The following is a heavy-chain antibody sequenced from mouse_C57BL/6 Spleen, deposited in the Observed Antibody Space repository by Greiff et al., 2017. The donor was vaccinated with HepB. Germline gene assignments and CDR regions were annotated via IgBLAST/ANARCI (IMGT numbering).Heavy chain of an antibody. CDR1: GYTFTSYG. J-gene: IGHJ1*03. Sequence: VQLQQSGAELARPGASVKLSCKASGYTFTSYGISWVKQRTGQGLEWIGEIYPRSGNTYYNEKFKGKATLTADKSSSTAYMELRSLTSEDSAVYCCARLPYYGSSYRYFDVWGTGTTVTVSS. CDR3: ARLPYYGSSYRYFDV. V-gene: IGHV1-81*01. D-gene: IGHD1-1*01. CDR2: IYPRSGNT.